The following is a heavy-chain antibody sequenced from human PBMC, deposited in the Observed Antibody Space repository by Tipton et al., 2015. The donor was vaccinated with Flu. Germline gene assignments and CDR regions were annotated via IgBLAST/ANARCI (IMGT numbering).Heavy chain of an antibody. CDR1: GFTFSSYW. V-gene: IGHV3-7*03. CDR3: AREHAEFYYYYMDV. CDR2: IKQDGSEK. J-gene: IGHJ6*03. D-gene: IGHD3-10*01. Sequence: GSLRLSCAASGFTFSSYWMSWVRQAPGKGLEWVANIKQDGSEKYYVDSVKGRFTISRDNAKNSLYLQMNSLRAEDTAVYYCAREHAEFYYYYMDVWGKGTTVTVSS.